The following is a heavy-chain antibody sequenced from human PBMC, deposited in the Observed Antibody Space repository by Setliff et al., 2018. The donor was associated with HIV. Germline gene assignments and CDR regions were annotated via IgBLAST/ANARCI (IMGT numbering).Heavy chain of an antibody. CDR2: IYYSGST. CDR1: GGSISTYY. J-gene: IGHJ3*02. CDR3: ARGVTHPPPFGAFDI. D-gene: IGHD5-18*01. V-gene: IGHV4-59*01. Sequence: ETLSLTCTVSGGSISTYYWSWIRQSPGKGLEWIGYIYYSGSTKYNPSLKSRLTISVDTSKNQFSLKLRSVTAAGTAFYYCARGVTHPPPFGAFDIWGLGTLVTVSS.